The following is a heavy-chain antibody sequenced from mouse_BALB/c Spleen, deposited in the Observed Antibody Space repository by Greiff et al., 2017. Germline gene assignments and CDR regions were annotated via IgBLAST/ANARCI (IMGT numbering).Heavy chain of an antibody. V-gene: IGHV1S135*01. D-gene: IGHD2-2*01. CDR1: GYSFTGYN. J-gene: IGHJ2*01. CDR2: IDPYYGGT. Sequence: EVKLLESGPELEKPGASVKISCKASGYSFTGYNMNWVKQSNGKSLEWIGNIDPYYGGTSYNQKFKDKATLTVDKSSSTAYIQLSSLTSEDSAVYYCARCGYDEGLDYWGEGTTLTVSS. CDR3: ARCGYDEGLDY.